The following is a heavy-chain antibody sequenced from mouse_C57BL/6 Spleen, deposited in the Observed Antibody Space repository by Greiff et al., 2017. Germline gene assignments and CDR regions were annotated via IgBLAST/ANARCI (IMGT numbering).Heavy chain of an antibody. CDR1: GYAFSSSW. Sequence: VKVVESGPELVKPGASVKISCKASGYAFSSSWMNWVKQRPGKGLEWIGRIYPGDGDTNYNGKFKGKATLTADKSSSTAYMQLSSLTSEDSAVYFCARGITTVVAYYYAMDYWGQGTSVTVSS. D-gene: IGHD1-1*01. CDR3: ARGITTVVAYYYAMDY. CDR2: IYPGDGDT. J-gene: IGHJ4*01. V-gene: IGHV1-82*01.